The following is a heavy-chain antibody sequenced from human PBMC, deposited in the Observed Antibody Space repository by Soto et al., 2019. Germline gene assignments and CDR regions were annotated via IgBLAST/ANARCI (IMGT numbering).Heavy chain of an antibody. CDR2: ISPTGEQR. Sequence: GGSLRLSCAASRFTFRNYGMSWVRQGPGKGLEWVSGISPTGEQRFYVDSVKGRFFISRDNSQNTLSLEMSNLRADDTAVYYCAKRYGSGSYRDFNSYYGMDIWGQGTSITVSS. J-gene: IGHJ6*02. V-gene: IGHV3-23*01. CDR3: AKRYGSGSYRDFNSYYGMDI. D-gene: IGHD3-10*01. CDR1: RFTFRNYG.